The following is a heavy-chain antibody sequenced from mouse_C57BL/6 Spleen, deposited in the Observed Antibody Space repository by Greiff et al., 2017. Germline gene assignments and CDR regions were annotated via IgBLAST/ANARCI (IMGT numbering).Heavy chain of an antibody. J-gene: IGHJ2*01. V-gene: IGHV5-9*01. CDR1: GFTFSSYT. Sequence: DVKLVESGGGLVKPGGSLKLSCAASGFTFSSYTMSWVRQTPEKRLEWVATISGGGGNTYYPDSVKGRFTISRDNAKNTLYLQMSSLRSEDTALYYCARQYDYDVYYFDYWGQGTTLTVSS. CDR2: ISGGGGNT. CDR3: ARQYDYDVYYFDY. D-gene: IGHD2-4*01.